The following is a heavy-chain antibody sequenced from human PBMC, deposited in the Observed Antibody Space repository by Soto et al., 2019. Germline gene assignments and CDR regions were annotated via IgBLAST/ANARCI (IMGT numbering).Heavy chain of an antibody. D-gene: IGHD6-13*01. J-gene: IGHJ3*02. CDR2: ISSSSSYI. CDR1: GFTFSSYS. Sequence: GGSLRLSCAASGFTFSSYSMNWVRQAPGKGLEWVSSISSSSSYIYYADSVKGRFTISRDNAKNSLYLQMNSLRAEGTAVYYCARDPIAAAAPDAFDIWGQGTTVTVSS. V-gene: IGHV3-21*01. CDR3: ARDPIAAAAPDAFDI.